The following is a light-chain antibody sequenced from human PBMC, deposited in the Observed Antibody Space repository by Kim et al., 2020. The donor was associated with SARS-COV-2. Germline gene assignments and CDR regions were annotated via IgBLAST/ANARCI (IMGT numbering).Light chain of an antibody. Sequence: SYELTQPPSVSVSPGQTASITCPGDKLGDKYACWYQQKPGQSPVLVIYQDSKRPSGIPDRFSGFNSGNTATLTISGTQAMVEADYYCQASDSSTGVFGGG. CDR2: QDS. CDR1: KLGDKY. V-gene: IGLV3-1*01. CDR3: QASDSSTGV. J-gene: IGLJ3*02.